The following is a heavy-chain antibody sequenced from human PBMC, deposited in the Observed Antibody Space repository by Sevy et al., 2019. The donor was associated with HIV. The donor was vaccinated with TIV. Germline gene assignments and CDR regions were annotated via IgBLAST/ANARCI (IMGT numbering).Heavy chain of an antibody. CDR3: ATSRRPSNYDSSGHGYDY. J-gene: IGHJ4*02. CDR2: FDPEDGET. V-gene: IGHV1-24*01. CDR1: GYTLTELS. D-gene: IGHD3-22*01. Sequence: ASVKVSCKVSGYTLTELSMHWVRQAPGKGLEWMGGFDPEDGETIYAQKFQGRVTMTEDTSTDTAYMELGSLRSEDTAVYYCATSRRPSNYDSSGHGYDYWGQGTLVTVSS.